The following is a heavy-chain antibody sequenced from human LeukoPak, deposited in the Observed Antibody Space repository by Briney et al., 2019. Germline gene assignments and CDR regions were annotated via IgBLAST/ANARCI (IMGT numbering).Heavy chain of an antibody. CDR3: AVAGLSCWYFDL. CDR2: MSRSSKYT. D-gene: IGHD6-19*01. CDR1: GFTFSSYS. J-gene: IGHJ2*01. V-gene: IGHV3-21*01. Sequence: PGRSLRLSCAASGFTFSSYSMNSVRQAPGKGLGWLSSMSRSSKYTNYAESVKGRFTIARDNAKNSLYLQMSSLRAEDTAVYYCAVAGLSCWYFDLWGRGTLVTVSS.